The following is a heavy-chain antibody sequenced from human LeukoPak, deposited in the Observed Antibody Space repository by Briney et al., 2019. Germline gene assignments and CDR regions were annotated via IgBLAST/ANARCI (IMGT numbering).Heavy chain of an antibody. D-gene: IGHD5-18*01. V-gene: IGHV3-64D*06. J-gene: IGHJ3*02. Sequence: GGSLRLSCSASGFTFSSYAMHWVRQAPGKGLEYVSAISSNGGSTYYADSVKGRFTISRDNSKNTLCLQMSSLRAEGTAVYYCVKDRNTAMVEGAFDIWGQGTMVTVSS. CDR1: GFTFSSYA. CDR2: ISSNGGST. CDR3: VKDRNTAMVEGAFDI.